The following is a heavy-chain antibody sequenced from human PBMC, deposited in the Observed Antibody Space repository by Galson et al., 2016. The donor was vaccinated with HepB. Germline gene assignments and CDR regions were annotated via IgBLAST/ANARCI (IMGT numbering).Heavy chain of an antibody. CDR2: ISYDGHNK. J-gene: IGHJ4*02. Sequence: SXRLSCAASGFNFGRYGMHWVRQAPGKGLEWVAVISYDGHNKHYADSVKGRFTLSRDNSKNTLYLQMNTLRAEDTAVYYCARWEWLIIRDHGGFDSWGQGXLVTVS. D-gene: IGHD6-19*01. V-gene: IGHV3-30*03. CDR1: GFNFGRYG. CDR3: ARWEWLIIRDHGGFDS.